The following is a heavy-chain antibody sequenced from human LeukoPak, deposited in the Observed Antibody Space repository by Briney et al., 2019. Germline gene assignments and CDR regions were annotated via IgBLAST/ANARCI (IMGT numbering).Heavy chain of an antibody. J-gene: IGHJ4*02. CDR3: ATSIPYCSSTSCYNPSFDY. V-gene: IGHV1-69*05. CDR1: GGTFSSYA. CDR2: IIPIFGTA. D-gene: IGHD2-2*02. Sequence: VASVKISCKASGGTFSSYAISWVRQAPGQGLEWMGGIIPIFGTANYAQKFQGRVTITTDESTSTAYMELSSLRSEDTAVYYCATSIPYCSSTSCYNPSFDYWGQGTLVTVSS.